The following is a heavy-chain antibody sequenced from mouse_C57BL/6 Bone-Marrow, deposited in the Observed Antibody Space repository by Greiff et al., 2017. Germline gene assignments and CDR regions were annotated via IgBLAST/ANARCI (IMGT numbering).Heavy chain of an antibody. V-gene: IGHV1-80*01. Sequence: VQLQQSGAELVRPGASVKMSCKASGYTFSSYWMHWVKQRPGKGLEWIGAIYPGNGDASYNRKFKGKATLTAVTSASTAYMQLSSLTSEDSAVYYCAANSYCYDRPPWFADWGQGTLVTVS. CDR2: IYPGNGDA. CDR3: AANSYCYDRPPWFAD. J-gene: IGHJ3*01. D-gene: IGHD2-12*01. CDR1: GYTFSSYW.